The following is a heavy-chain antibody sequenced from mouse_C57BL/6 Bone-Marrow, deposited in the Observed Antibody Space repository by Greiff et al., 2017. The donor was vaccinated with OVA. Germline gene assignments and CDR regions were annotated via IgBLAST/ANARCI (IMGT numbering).Heavy chain of an antibody. V-gene: IGHV1-64*01. D-gene: IGHD1-2*01. CDR3: ARPFPHYYDGQGDYAMDY. Sequence: QVQLQQPGAELVKPGASVKLSCKASGYTFTSYWMHWVKQRPGQGLEWIGMIHPNSGSTNYNEKFKSKATLTVDKSSSTAYMQLSSLTSEDSAVYYCARPFPHYYDGQGDYAMDYWGQGTSVTVSS. CDR2: IHPNSGST. CDR1: GYTFTSYW. J-gene: IGHJ4*01.